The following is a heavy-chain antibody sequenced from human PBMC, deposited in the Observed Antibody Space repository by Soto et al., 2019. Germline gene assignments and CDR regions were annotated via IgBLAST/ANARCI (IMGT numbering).Heavy chain of an antibody. CDR3: ARAGGSSSWYWDYYYYYGMDV. CDR2: ISSSSSTI. CDR1: GFTFSSYS. D-gene: IGHD6-13*01. J-gene: IGHJ6*02. V-gene: IGHV3-48*02. Sequence: PGGSLRLSCAASGFTFSSYSMNWVRQAPGKGLEWVSYISSSSSTIYYADSVKGRFTISRDNAKNSLYLQMNSLRDEDTAVYYCARAGGSSSWYWDYYYYYGMDVWGQGTTVTVSS.